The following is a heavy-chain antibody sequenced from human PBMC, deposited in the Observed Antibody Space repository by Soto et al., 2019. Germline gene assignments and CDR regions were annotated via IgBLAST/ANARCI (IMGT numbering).Heavy chain of an antibody. Sequence: NPSETLSLTCTVSGGSVSSGSYYWSWIRQPPGKGLEWIGYIYYSGSTNYNPSLKSRVTISVDRSKNQFSLKLSSVTAADTAVYCCAAGGGVPRYYWGQGTLVTVSS. D-gene: IGHD2-8*02. CDR1: GGSVSSGSYY. CDR3: AAGGGVPRYY. J-gene: IGHJ4*02. V-gene: IGHV4-61*01. CDR2: IYYSGST.